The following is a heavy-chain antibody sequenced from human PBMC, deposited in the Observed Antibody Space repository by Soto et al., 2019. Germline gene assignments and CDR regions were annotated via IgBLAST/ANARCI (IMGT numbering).Heavy chain of an antibody. V-gene: IGHV3-7*01. CDR3: AREIKTPAIKYYYYGMDV. CDR1: GFTFSSYW. CDR2: IEQDGSEK. J-gene: IGHJ6*02. Sequence: GGSLRLSCAASGFTFSSYWMNWGRQAPGKGLEWVANIEQDGSEKYYVDSVKGRFPISRDNAKNSLYLQMNSLRPEDTAVYYCAREIKTPAIKYYYYGMDVWGQGTTVTVSS. D-gene: IGHD2-15*01.